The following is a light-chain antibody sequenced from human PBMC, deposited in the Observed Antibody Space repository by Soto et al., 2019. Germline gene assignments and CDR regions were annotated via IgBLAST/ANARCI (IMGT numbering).Light chain of an antibody. CDR2: SND. V-gene: IGLV1-44*01. J-gene: IGLJ2*01. CDR1: SSNIGDNT. CDR3: AVCDDSLDGVV. Sequence: QPVLTQPPSASGTPGQSVTISCSGSSSNIGDNTVNWYQQLPGTAPKLLIYSNDQRSSGVPDRFSGSKSGTSASLAISGLQSEDDADYYCAVCDDSLDGVVFGGGTKLTVL.